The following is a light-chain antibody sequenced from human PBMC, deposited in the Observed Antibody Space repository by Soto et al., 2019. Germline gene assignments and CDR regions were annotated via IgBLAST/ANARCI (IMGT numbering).Light chain of an antibody. J-gene: IGKJ1*01. V-gene: IGKV1-12*01. CDR3: QQANAFPRT. Sequence: DIEMTQSPSSVSASVGDRVSITCRASQGIGSQLSWYQQKPGKAPKLLIHAASTLQRGVPSRFSGSGSGTDFTLTISSLQSEDFATYYCQQANAFPRTFGQGNKVE. CDR1: QGIGSQ. CDR2: AAS.